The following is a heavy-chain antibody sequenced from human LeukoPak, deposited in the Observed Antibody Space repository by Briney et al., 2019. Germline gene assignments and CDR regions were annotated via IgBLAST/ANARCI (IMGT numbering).Heavy chain of an antibody. Sequence: PSQTLSLTCTVSGGSISSGSYYWGWIRQPPGKGLEWIGSIYYSGSTYYNPSLKSRVTISVDTSKNQFSLKLSSVTAADTAVYYCAREGIGYYYDSSGYVDYWGQGTLVTVSS. CDR2: IYYSGST. V-gene: IGHV4-39*07. CDR3: AREGIGYYYDSSGYVDY. CDR1: GGSISSGSYY. J-gene: IGHJ4*02. D-gene: IGHD3-22*01.